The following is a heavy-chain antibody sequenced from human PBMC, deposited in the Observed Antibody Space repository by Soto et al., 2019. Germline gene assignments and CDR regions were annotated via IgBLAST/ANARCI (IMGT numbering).Heavy chain of an antibody. CDR1: GYTFTSYY. V-gene: IGHV1-46*01. D-gene: IGHD3-3*01. CDR2: INPSGGST. CDR3: ARVIYRRFLEWSTNYYGMDV. Sequence: ASVKVSCKASGYTFTSYYMHWVRQAPGQGLEWMGIINPSGGSTSYAQKFQGRVAMTRDTSTSTVYMELSSLRSEDTAVYYCARVIYRRFLEWSTNYYGMDVWGQGTTVTVSS. J-gene: IGHJ6*02.